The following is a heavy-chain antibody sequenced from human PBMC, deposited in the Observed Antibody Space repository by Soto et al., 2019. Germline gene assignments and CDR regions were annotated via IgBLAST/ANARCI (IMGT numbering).Heavy chain of an antibody. D-gene: IGHD4-17*01. CDR2: YDTESSER. CDR1: GHTLSELS. J-gene: IGHJ1*01. CDR3: AVDIGDYMSWGS. Sequence: QVQVVQSGAEVKKPGASVKVSCKVSGHTLSELSMHWVRQAPGKGLEWMGGYDTESSERIYAQKFQCRVTMTEDTSTDTAYLELRSLRSEDTAVYYCAVDIGDYMSWGSWGQGTLVTVSS. V-gene: IGHV1-24*01.